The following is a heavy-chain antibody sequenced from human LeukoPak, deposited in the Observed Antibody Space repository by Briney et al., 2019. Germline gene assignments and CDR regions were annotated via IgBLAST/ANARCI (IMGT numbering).Heavy chain of an antibody. CDR2: IYHSGST. V-gene: IGHV4-38-2*02. D-gene: IGHD6-13*01. CDR1: GYSISSGYY. Sequence: PSETLSLTCTVSGYSISSGYYWGWIRQPPGKGLEWIGSIYHSGSTYYNPSLKSRVTISADTSKNQFSLKLSSVTAADTAVYYCARVTGYMTEDYFDYWGQGTLITVSS. CDR3: ARVTGYMTEDYFDY. J-gene: IGHJ4*02.